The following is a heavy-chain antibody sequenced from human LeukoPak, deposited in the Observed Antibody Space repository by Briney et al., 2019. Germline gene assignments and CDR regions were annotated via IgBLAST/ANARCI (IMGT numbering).Heavy chain of an antibody. CDR3: ARDDYNWNVDAFHI. CDR1: GGSISNNNYY. CDR2: IYYRGST. D-gene: IGHD1-20*01. J-gene: IGHJ3*02. Sequence: SETLSLTCTVSGGSISNNNYYWGWIRQPPGKGLEWIGSIYYRGSTYYNPSLQSRVTIYVDTSKNQFSLKLRSVTAADTAVYYCARDDYNWNVDAFHIWGQGTMVTVSS. V-gene: IGHV4-39*02.